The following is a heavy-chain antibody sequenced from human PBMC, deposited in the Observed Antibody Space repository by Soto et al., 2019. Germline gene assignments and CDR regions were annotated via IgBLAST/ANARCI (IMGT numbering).Heavy chain of an antibody. V-gene: IGHV3-30*18. Sequence: QVQLVESGGGVVQPGRSLRLSCAASGFTFSSYGMHWVRQAPGKGLEWVAVISYDGSNKNYADSVKGRFTISRDNSKNTLYLQMNSLRAEDTAVYYCAKDLYSSLEMQGDYYGMDVWGQGTTVTASS. CDR1: GFTFSSYG. CDR3: AKDLYSSLEMQGDYYGMDV. CDR2: ISYDGSNK. D-gene: IGHD6-13*01. J-gene: IGHJ6*02.